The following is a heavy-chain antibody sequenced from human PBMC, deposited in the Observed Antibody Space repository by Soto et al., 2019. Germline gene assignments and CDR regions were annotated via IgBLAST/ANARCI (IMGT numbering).Heavy chain of an antibody. J-gene: IGHJ6*02. CDR1: GFIFSSYA. Sequence: GGSLRLSCAASGFIFSSYAMSWVRQAPGKGLEWVSYISSSSSTIFYADSVKGRFTISRDNAKNSLFLQMNSLRAEDTAVYYCAVAAVDYYYYALDVWGQGTTVTVSS. CDR2: ISSSSSTI. CDR3: AVAAVDYYYYALDV. V-gene: IGHV3-48*01. D-gene: IGHD2-15*01.